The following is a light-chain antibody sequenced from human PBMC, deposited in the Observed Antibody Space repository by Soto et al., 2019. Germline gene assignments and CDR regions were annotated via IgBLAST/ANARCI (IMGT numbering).Light chain of an antibody. CDR3: QQSYSSPYT. Sequence: DIQVTQSPSSLSASVGDRVTISCRASQSISTYLNWYQHKPGKAPKLLIHAASSLRSGVPPRFSGSGSRTDFTLTISSLQPEDFETYYCQQSYSSPYTFGPGPKVDI. J-gene: IGKJ3*01. V-gene: IGKV1-39*01. CDR1: QSISTY. CDR2: AAS.